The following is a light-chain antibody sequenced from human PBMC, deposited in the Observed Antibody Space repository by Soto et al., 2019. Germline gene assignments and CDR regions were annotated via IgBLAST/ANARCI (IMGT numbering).Light chain of an antibody. CDR2: EVT. CDR1: TTDVATYDL. Sequence: QSALTQPASVSGSPGQSITISCAGTTTDVATYDLVSWYQHHPGTAPKVILYEVTTRPSGVSNRFSGSKSGNTASLTISGLQPEDEADYFCCSYAGGNTFVFGGGTKVTVL. V-gene: IGLV2-23*02. J-gene: IGLJ2*01. CDR3: CSYAGGNTFV.